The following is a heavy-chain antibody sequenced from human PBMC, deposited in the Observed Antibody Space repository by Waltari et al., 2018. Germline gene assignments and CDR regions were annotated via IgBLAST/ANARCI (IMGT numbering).Heavy chain of an antibody. J-gene: IGHJ5*02. CDR3: ASCTMVQGVIQT. V-gene: IGHV4-38-2*01. Sequence: QVQLQESGPGLGKPSETLSLTCAVSGYPISRGYYWGWIRQPPGKGLEWIGSISHGGNTYYNPSLKSRVTMSLDTSKNQFSLKLSSVTAADTAVYYCASCTMVQGVIQTWGQGTLVTVSS. D-gene: IGHD3-10*01. CDR1: GYPISRGYY. CDR2: ISHGGNT.